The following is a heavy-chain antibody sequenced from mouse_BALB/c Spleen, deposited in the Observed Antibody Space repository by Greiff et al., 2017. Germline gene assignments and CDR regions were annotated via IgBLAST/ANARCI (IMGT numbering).Heavy chain of an antibody. J-gene: IGHJ2*01. V-gene: IGHV14-3*02. CDR2: IDPANGNT. CDR1: GFNIKDTY. D-gene: IGHD2-14*01. Sequence: VQLQQSGAELVKPGASVKLSCTASGFNIKDTYMHWVKQRPEQGLEWIGRIDPANGNTKYDPKFQGKATITADTSSNTAYLQLSSLTSEDTAVYYCASRYGGKALDYWGQGTTLTVSS. CDR3: ASRYGGKALDY.